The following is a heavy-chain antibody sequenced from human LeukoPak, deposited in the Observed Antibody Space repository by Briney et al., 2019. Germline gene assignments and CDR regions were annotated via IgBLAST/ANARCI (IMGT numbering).Heavy chain of an antibody. CDR1: GYSFSTYW. D-gene: IGHD3-10*01. V-gene: IGHV5-51*01. J-gene: IGHJ4*02. CDR3: ARHTSYGSDF. CDR2: IYPRDSDT. Sequence: GESLKISCKGSGYSFSTYWIGRVRQMPGKGLGWMGIIYPRDSDTRHSLSFQGQVTISADNSISTAYLQWSSLKASDTAMYYCARHTSYGSDFWGQGTLVTVSS.